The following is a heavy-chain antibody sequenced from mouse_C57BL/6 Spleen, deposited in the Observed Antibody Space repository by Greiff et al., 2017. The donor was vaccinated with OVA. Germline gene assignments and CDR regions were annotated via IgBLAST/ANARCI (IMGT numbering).Heavy chain of an antibody. CDR2: IDPSDSET. V-gene: IGHV1-52*01. CDR3: ARATAQATFAY. CDR1: GYTFTSYW. Sequence: VQLQQSGAELVRPGSSVKLSCKASGYTFTSYWMHWVKQRPIQGLEWIGNIDPSDSETHYNQKFKDKATLTVDKSSSTAYMQLSSLTSEDSAVYYCARATAQATFAYWGQGTLVTVSA. D-gene: IGHD3-2*02. J-gene: IGHJ3*01.